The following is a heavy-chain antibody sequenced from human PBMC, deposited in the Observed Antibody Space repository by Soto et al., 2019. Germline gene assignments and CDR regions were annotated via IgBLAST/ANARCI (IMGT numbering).Heavy chain of an antibody. J-gene: IGHJ4*02. CDR2: INSDGSST. Sequence: EVQLVECGGGLVQPGGSLRLSCAASGFTFSSYWMHWVRQAPGKGLVWVSRINSDGSSTSYADSVKGRFTISRDNAKNTLYLQMNSLRAEDTAVYYCAREVDSGYAALDYWGQGTLVTVSS. CDR1: GFTFSSYW. CDR3: AREVDSGYAALDY. V-gene: IGHV3-74*01. D-gene: IGHD5-12*01.